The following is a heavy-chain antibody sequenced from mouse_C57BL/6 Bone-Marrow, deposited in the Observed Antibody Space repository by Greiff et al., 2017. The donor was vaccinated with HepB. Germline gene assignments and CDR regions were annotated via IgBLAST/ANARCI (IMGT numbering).Heavy chain of an antibody. CDR3: AREEGYYGSSV. D-gene: IGHD1-1*01. V-gene: IGHV1-19*01. CDR1: GYTFTDYY. Sequence: EVKLQESGPVLVKPGASVKMSCKASGYTFTDYYMNWVKQSHGKSLEWIGVINPYNGGTSYNQKFKGKATLTVDKSSSTAYMELNSLTSEDSAVYYCAREEGYYGSSVWGQGTLVTVSA. CDR2: INPYNGGT. J-gene: IGHJ3*01.